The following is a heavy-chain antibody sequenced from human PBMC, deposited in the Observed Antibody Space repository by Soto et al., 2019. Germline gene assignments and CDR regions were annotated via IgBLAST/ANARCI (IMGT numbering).Heavy chain of an antibody. CDR2: ISAYNGNT. V-gene: IGHV1-18*01. CDR3: ARWEEDIVVVTASFDY. D-gene: IGHD2-21*02. J-gene: IGHJ4*02. Sequence: GASVKVSCKASGYTFTRSGISWVRQAPGQGLEWMGWISAYNGNTNYAQKLQGRVTMTTDTSTSTAYMELRSLRSDDTAVYYCARWEEDIVVVTASFDYWGQGTLVTVSS. CDR1: GYTFTRSG.